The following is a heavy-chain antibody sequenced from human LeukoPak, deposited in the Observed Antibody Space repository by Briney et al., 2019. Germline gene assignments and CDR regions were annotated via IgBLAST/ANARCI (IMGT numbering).Heavy chain of an antibody. D-gene: IGHD2-2*01. CDR3: ARASGDVVVPAAMDY. CDR1: GFTFSSYG. Sequence: GGSLRLSCAASGFTFSSYGMHWVRQAPGKGLEWVAVISYDGSNKYYADSVKGRFTISRDDAKNSLYLQMNSLRAEDTAVYYCARASGDVVVPAAMDYWGQGTLVTVSS. CDR2: ISYDGSNK. J-gene: IGHJ4*02. V-gene: IGHV3-30*03.